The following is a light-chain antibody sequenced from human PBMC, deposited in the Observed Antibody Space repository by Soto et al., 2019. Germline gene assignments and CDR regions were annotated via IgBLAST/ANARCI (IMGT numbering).Light chain of an antibody. CDR2: EVN. CDR1: SSDVGGYDY. Sequence: QSALTQPPSASGSPGQSVTISCTGTSSDVGGYDYVSWYQQHPGKAPKLVISEVNKRPSGVPDRFSGSKSGNTASLTVSGLQAEDEADYYCNSYAGSNNVLFGGGTQLTVL. J-gene: IGLJ2*01. V-gene: IGLV2-8*01. CDR3: NSYAGSNNVL.